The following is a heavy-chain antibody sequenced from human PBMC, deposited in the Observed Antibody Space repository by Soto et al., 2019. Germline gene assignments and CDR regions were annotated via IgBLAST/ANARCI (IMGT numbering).Heavy chain of an antibody. D-gene: IGHD1-1*01. J-gene: IGHJ5*02. V-gene: IGHV3-7*03. Sequence: PGGSLRLSCAASGFTFSTYWMSWVRQAPGKGLEWVANIKQDGSEQYYVDSARGRFTISRDNAKNSLYLQMNSLRAEDTAIYYCARQGGSNLSHNYNWFDPWGQGTLVTVSS. CDR3: ARQGGSNLSHNYNWFDP. CDR1: GFTFSTYW. CDR2: IKQDGSEQ.